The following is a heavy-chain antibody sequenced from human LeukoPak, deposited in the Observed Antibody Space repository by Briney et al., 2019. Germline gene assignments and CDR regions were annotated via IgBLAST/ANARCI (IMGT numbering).Heavy chain of an antibody. CDR1: GYTFTGYY. CDR2: INPNSGGT. CDR3: ARDTIAVAGVHWFDP. V-gene: IGHV1-2*02. J-gene: IGHJ5*02. Sequence: ASVKVSCKASGYTFTGYYMHWVRQAPGQGLEWMGWINPNSGGTNYAQKFQGRVTMTRDTSISTAYMELSRLRSDDTAVYYCARDTIAVAGVHWFDPWGQGTLVTVSS. D-gene: IGHD6-19*01.